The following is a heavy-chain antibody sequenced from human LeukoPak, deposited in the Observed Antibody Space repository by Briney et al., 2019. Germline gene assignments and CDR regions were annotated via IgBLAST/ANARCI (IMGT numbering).Heavy chain of an antibody. J-gene: IGHJ4*02. Sequence: EASVKVSCKASGGTFSSYAISWVRQAPGQGLEWMGGIIPIFGTANYAQKFQGRVTITTDESTSTAYMELSSLRSEDTAVYYCARDRGSYSSSAPFDYWGQGTLVTVSS. CDR3: ARDRGSYSSSAPFDY. CDR2: IIPIFGTA. D-gene: IGHD6-13*01. CDR1: GGTFSSYA. V-gene: IGHV1-69*05.